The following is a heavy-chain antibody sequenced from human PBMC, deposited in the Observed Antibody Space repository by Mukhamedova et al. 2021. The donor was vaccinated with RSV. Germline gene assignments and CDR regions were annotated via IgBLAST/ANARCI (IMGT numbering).Heavy chain of an antibody. V-gene: IGHV3-11*06. D-gene: IGHD1-26*01. CDR3: ARNMGAYWYFDL. Sequence: TISRDNAKNSLYLQMNSLGAEDTAVYYCARNMGAYWYFDLWGRGTLVTVSS. J-gene: IGHJ2*01.